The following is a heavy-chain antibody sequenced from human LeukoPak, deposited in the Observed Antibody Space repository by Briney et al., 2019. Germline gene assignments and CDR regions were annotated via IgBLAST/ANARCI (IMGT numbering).Heavy chain of an antibody. CDR2: TYYRSKWYN. CDR3: ARDMDYYASGTYYNSRWFDP. CDR1: GDSVSNNNVA. V-gene: IGHV6-1*01. D-gene: IGHD3-10*01. J-gene: IGHJ5*02. Sequence: SQTLSLTCAISGDSVSNNNVAWNWIRQSPSRGLEWLGRTYYRSKWYNDYAVSVKSRITINPDTSKKQFSLQLQSVTPEDTAVYYCARDMDYYASGTYYNSRWFDPWGQGTLVTVSS.